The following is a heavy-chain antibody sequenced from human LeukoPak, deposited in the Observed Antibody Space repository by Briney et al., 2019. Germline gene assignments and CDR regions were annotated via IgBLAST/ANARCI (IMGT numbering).Heavy chain of an antibody. CDR3: ARVQHSGSYQTPFDI. J-gene: IGHJ3*02. CDR2: IIPILGIA. V-gene: IGHV1-69*04. D-gene: IGHD1-26*01. CDR1: GGTFSSYA. Sequence: SVKVSCKASGGTFSSYAISWVRQAPGQGLEWMGRIIPILGIANYAQKFQGRVTITADKSTSTAYMELSSLRSEDTAVYYCARVQHSGSYQTPFDIWGQGTMVTVSS.